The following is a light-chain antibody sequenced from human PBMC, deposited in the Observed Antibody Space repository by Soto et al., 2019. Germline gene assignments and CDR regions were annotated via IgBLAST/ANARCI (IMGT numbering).Light chain of an antibody. Sequence: QSVLTQPPLVSGTPGQRVAISCSGSSSNIGNNYVYWYQQLPGTSPKLLIYRNDQRPSGVPDRFSGSKSGTSASLAITGLQAEDEGDYYCQSYDSTLSDRYVFGTGTKV. CDR2: RND. CDR3: QSYDSTLSDRYV. V-gene: IGLV1-47*01. CDR1: SSNIGNNY. J-gene: IGLJ1*01.